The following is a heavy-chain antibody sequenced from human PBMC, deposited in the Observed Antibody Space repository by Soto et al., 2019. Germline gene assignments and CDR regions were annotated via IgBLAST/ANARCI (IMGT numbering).Heavy chain of an antibody. J-gene: IGHJ6*02. CDR2: ISSNGGST. D-gene: IGHD3-22*01. V-gene: IGHV3-64D*06. CDR1: GFTFSSCA. Sequence: GGSLRLSCSASGFTFSSCAMHWVRQAPGKGLEYVGAISSNGGSTCYADSVKGRVTMSRDNAKDTLYLQMSSRRAEDTAVYYRGTSGPPDYYDSSGYSRHYGMDXWGQVTTVTVS. CDR3: GTSGPPDYYDSSGYSRHYGMDX.